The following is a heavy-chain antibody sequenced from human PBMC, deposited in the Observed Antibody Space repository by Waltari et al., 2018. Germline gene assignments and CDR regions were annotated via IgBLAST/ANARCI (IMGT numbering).Heavy chain of an antibody. D-gene: IGHD2-15*01. CDR2: INHRGST. CDR1: GGSFSGYY. J-gene: IGHJ4*02. Sequence: QVQLQQWGAGLLKPSETLSLTCAVYGGSFSGYYWSWIRQPPGKGLEWIGEINHRGSTNYNPSLKSRVTISVDTSKNQFSLKLSSVTAAGTAVYYCARGSGSRADDYWGQGTLVTVSS. V-gene: IGHV4-34*01. CDR3: ARGSGSRADDY.